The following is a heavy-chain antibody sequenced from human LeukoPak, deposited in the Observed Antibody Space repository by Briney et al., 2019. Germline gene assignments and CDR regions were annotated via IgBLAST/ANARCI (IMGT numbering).Heavy chain of an antibody. D-gene: IGHD3-10*01. V-gene: IGHV3-NL1*01. J-gene: IGHJ4*02. CDR2: MDSSGSSV. CDR3: AKDMWQYGSGSYCDY. CDR1: GFTFSSYA. Sequence: GSLRLSCAASGFTFSSYAMHWVRQAPGKGLEWVSYMDSSGSSVHYADSVKGRFTISRDNSKNTLYLQMNSLRAEDTAVYYCAKDMWQYGSGSYCDYWGQGTLVTVSS.